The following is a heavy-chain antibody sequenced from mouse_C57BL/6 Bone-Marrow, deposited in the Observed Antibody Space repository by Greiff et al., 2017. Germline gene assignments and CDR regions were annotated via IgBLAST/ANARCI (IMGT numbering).Heavy chain of an antibody. J-gene: IGHJ2*01. Sequence: VQLQQPGAELVKPGASVKVSCKASGYTFTSYWMHWVKQRPGQGLEWIGRIHPSASDTNYNQKFKGKATLTVDKSYSTAYMELSSLTSEDSAVYYCAIRGLRPGYYWDYGGQGTTLTVSS. D-gene: IGHD2-4*01. CDR2: IHPSASDT. V-gene: IGHV1-74*01. CDR1: GYTFTSYW. CDR3: AIRGLRPGYYWDY.